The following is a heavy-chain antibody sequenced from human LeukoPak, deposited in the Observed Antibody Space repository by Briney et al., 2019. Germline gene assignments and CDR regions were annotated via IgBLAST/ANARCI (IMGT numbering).Heavy chain of an antibody. Sequence: GGSLRLSCAASGFTFSSLWMHWVRQAPGKGLVWVSYINSGGTTTSYADSVKGRFTISRDNAKTTLYLQMNSLRAEDTAVYYCARGGYGAIDYWGQGTLVTVSS. CDR3: ARGGYGAIDY. CDR1: GFTFSSLW. V-gene: IGHV3-74*01. D-gene: IGHD4-17*01. J-gene: IGHJ4*02. CDR2: INSGGTTT.